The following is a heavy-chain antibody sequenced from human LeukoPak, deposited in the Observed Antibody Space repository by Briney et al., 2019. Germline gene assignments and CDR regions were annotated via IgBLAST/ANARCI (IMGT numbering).Heavy chain of an antibody. CDR3: ARGPLRYFDWLLLDY. D-gene: IGHD3-9*01. CDR1: GGSISTSY. CDR2: IHYSGPT. V-gene: IGHV4-59*08. Sequence: SETLSLTCTVSGGSISTSYWSWIRQPPGKGLEWIGFIHYSGPTNCNPSLKSRITISLDTSKNQFSLKLSSVTAADTAVYYCARGPLRYFDWLLLDYWGQGTLVTVS. J-gene: IGHJ4*02.